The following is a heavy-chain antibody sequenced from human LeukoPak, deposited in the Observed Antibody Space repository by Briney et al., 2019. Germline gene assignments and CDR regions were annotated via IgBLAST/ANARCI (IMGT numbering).Heavy chain of an antibody. D-gene: IGHD3-3*01. V-gene: IGHV1-18*01. CDR1: GYAFDFYG. Sequence: ASVKVSCKASGYAFDFYGLSWVRQAPGQGLEWMGWISVNNGNTHYAQKFQGRVTMTTDTSTSTAYMEVRSLRSDDTAIYYRQRITIFGVVIDFDYWGQGTLVTVSS. CDR2: ISVNNGNT. J-gene: IGHJ4*02. CDR3: QRITIFGVVIDFDY.